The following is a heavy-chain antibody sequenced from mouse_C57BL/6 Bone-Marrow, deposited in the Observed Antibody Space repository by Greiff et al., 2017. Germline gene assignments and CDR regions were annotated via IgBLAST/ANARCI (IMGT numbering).Heavy chain of an antibody. V-gene: IGHV1-55*01. Sequence: QVQLQQPGAELVKPGASVKMSCKASGYTFTSYWITWVKQRPGQGLEWIGDIYPGSGSTNYNGKFKGKATLTVDTSSSTAYRQLSSLTSEDSAVYYCARPYYSNYWYFDIWGTGTTVTVTS. CDR2: IYPGSGST. J-gene: IGHJ1*03. CDR1: GYTFTSYW. CDR3: ARPYYSNYWYFDI. D-gene: IGHD2-5*01.